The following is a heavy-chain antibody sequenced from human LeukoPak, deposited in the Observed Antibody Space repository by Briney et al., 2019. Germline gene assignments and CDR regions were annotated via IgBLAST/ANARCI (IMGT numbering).Heavy chain of an antibody. CDR1: GFSVRDNY. D-gene: IGHD5-18*01. V-gene: IGHV3-74*01. Sequence: GGSLRLSCAPSGFSVRDNYMNWVRQAPGKGLEWVSRINRDGSRTDYADSVKGRFTISRDDAKNTLYLQVNSLRAEDTAVYFCARGGSDTAMAHDYWGQGTLVTVSS. CDR3: ARGGSDTAMAHDY. CDR2: INRDGSRT. J-gene: IGHJ4*02.